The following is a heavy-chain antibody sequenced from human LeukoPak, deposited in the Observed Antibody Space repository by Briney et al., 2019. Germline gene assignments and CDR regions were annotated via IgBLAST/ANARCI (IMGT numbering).Heavy chain of an antibody. CDR3: ARDGDTYYDILTGYPTFDY. CDR1: GFTFSSYA. D-gene: IGHD3-9*01. Sequence: SGGSLRLSCAASGFTFSSYAMSWVRQAPGKGLEWVSAISGSGGSTYYADSVKGRFTISRDNSKNTLYLQMNSLRAEDTAVYYCARDGDTYYDILTGYPTFDYWGQGTLVTVSS. CDR2: ISGSGGST. J-gene: IGHJ4*02. V-gene: IGHV3-23*01.